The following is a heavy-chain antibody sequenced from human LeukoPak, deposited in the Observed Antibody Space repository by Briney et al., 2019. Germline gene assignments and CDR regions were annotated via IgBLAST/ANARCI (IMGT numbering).Heavy chain of an antibody. CDR2: INHSGST. J-gene: IGHJ5*02. Sequence: SETLSPTCAVYGGSFSGYYWSWIRQPPGKGLEWIGEINHSGSTNYNPSLKSRVTISVDTSKNQFSLKLSSVTAADTAVYYCARGRGGILTGYSRPFDPWGQGTLVTVSS. CDR3: ARGRGGILTGYSRPFDP. CDR1: GGSFSGYY. V-gene: IGHV4-34*01. D-gene: IGHD3-9*01.